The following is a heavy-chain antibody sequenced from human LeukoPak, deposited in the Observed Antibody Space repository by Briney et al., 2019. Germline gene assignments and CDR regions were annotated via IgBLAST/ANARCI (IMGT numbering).Heavy chain of an antibody. V-gene: IGHV1-2*02. Sequence: GASVKVSCKASGYTFTCYYMHWVRQAPGQGLEWMGWINPNSGDTNFAQKFQGRVTMTRDTSISTAYMELSRLRSDDTAVYYCAREPRNAFDIWGQGTMVTVSS. D-gene: IGHD1-14*01. CDR1: GYTFTCYY. J-gene: IGHJ3*02. CDR2: INPNSGDT. CDR3: AREPRNAFDI.